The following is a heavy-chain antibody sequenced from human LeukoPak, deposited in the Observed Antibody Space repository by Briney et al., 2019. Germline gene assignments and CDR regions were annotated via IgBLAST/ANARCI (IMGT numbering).Heavy chain of an antibody. Sequence: ASVKVSCKASGYTFTGYYMHWVRQAPGQGLEWMGWINPNSGGTNYAQKFQGRVTMTRDTSISTAYMELSRLRSDDTAVYYCARDRYSYSYLGSNWFDPWGQGTLVTVSS. CDR3: ARDRYSYSYLGSNWFDP. D-gene: IGHD5-18*01. J-gene: IGHJ5*02. CDR2: INPNSGGT. CDR1: GYTFTGYY. V-gene: IGHV1-2*02.